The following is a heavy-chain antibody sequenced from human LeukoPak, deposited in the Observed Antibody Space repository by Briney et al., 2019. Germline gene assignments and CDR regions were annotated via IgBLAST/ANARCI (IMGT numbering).Heavy chain of an antibody. D-gene: IGHD2-15*01. J-gene: IGHJ6*02. CDR1: GFIFSSYA. CDR3: VKEDGYCSGGSCYRGYYYYGMDV. Sequence: PGGSLRLSCSASGFIFSSYAMHWVRQAPGKGLEYVSAISSNGGSTYYADSVKGRFTISRDNSKNTLYLQMSSLRAEDTAVYYCVKEDGYCSGGSCYRGYYYYGMDVWGQGTTVTVSS. CDR2: ISSNGGST. V-gene: IGHV3-64D*06.